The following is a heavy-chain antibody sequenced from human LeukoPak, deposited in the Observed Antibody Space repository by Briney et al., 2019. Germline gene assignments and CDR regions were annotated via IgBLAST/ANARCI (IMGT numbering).Heavy chain of an antibody. CDR1: GGSISSGGYY. V-gene: IGHV4-31*03. D-gene: IGHD4-17*01. Sequence: SGTLSLTCTVSGGSISSGGYYWSWIRQHPGKGLEWIGYIYYSGSTYYNPSLKSRVTISVDTSKNQFSLKLSSVTAADTAVYYCARSVYGDYHPGFDYWGQGTLVTVSS. CDR2: IYYSGST. CDR3: ARSVYGDYHPGFDY. J-gene: IGHJ4*02.